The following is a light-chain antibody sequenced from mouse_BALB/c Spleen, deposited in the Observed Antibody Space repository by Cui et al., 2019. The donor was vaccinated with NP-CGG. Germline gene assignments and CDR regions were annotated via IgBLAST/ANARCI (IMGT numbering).Light chain of an antibody. CDR2: GTN. J-gene: IGLJ1*01. CDR1: TGAVTTSNY. CDR3: ALWYSNHWV. V-gene: IGLV1*01. Sequence: QAVVSQESALTTSPGETVTLTRRSSTGAVTTSNYANWVQEKPDHLFTGLIGGTNNRAPGVPARFSGSLIGDKVALTITGAQTEDEAIYFCALWYSNHWVFGGGTKLTVL.